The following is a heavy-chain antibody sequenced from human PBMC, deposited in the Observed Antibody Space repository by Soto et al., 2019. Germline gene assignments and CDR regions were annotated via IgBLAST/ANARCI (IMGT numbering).Heavy chain of an antibody. CDR2: ISGSGGST. CDR1: GFTFSSYA. J-gene: IGHJ4*02. D-gene: IGHD3-3*01. V-gene: IGHV3-23*01. CDR3: AKSPSRDYDFWSGYYCDY. Sequence: GGSLRLSCAASGFTFSSYAMSWVRQAPGKGLEWVSAISGSGGSTYYADSVKGRFTISRDNSKNTLYLQMNSLRAEDTAVYYCAKSPSRDYDFWSGYYCDYWGQGTLVTVSS.